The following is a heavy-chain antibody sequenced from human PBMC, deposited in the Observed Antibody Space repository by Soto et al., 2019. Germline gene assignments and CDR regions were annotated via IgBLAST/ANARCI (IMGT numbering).Heavy chain of an antibody. Sequence: QVQLQESGPGLVKPSETLSLTCIVSGGSVSIDAYYWSWIRQPPGKGLEWIGYIYHSGSTYYNPSLKSRVTISADTSANQFSLKVSSVTAADTAVYYCARLGIGWEFPFDYWGQGTLVNVSS. D-gene: IGHD1-26*01. V-gene: IGHV4-61*08. J-gene: IGHJ4*02. CDR1: GGSVSIDAYY. CDR3: ARLGIGWEFPFDY. CDR2: IYHSGST.